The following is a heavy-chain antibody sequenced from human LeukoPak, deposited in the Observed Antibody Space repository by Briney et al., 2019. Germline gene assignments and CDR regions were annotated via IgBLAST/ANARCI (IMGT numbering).Heavy chain of an antibody. D-gene: IGHD1-1*01. CDR2: ITAYNGNA. Sequence: ASVKVSCKASGYTFTSYGISWVQQAPGQGLEWMAWITAYNGNANYAQKFQGRVTMTTDTSTSTAYMELRSLRSDDTAVYYCARAPERLGWFDPWGQGTLVTVSS. V-gene: IGHV1-18*01. J-gene: IGHJ5*02. CDR3: ARAPERLGWFDP. CDR1: GYTFTSYG.